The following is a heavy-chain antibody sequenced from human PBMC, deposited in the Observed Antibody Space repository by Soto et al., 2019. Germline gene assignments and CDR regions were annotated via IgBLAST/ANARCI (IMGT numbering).Heavy chain of an antibody. CDR2: ISGSGSST. D-gene: IGHD2-2*01. CDR1: GFTFNSYA. CDR3: AKRDWIITTCSAGYYFDY. V-gene: IGHV3-23*01. Sequence: EVQLLESGGGLVQPGGSLRLSCAASGFTFNSYAMSWVRQAPGKGLEWVSAISGSGSSTYYADSVKGRFTISRDNSKNTLYLQINSLRAEDTAVYYCAKRDWIITTCSAGYYFDYWGQGTLVTVSS. J-gene: IGHJ4*02.